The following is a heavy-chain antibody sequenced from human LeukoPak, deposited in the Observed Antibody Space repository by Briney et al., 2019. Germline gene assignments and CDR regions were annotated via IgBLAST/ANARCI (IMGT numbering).Heavy chain of an antibody. D-gene: IGHD2-2*01. V-gene: IGHV3-30*02. J-gene: IGHJ4*02. Sequence: PGGSLRLSCAASGFTFSSYGMHWVRQAPGKGLEWVAFIRYDGSNKYYADSVKGRFTISRDNSKNTLYLQMNSLRAEDAAVYYCAKSRSSRGYYFDYWGQGTLVTVSS. CDR2: IRYDGSNK. CDR1: GFTFSSYG. CDR3: AKSRSSRGYYFDY.